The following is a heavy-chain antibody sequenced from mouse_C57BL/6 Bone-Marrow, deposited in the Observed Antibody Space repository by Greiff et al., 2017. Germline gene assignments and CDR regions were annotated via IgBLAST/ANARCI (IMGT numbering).Heavy chain of an antibody. CDR1: GFSLTSYG. V-gene: IGHV2-5*01. Sequence: QVQLQQSGPGLVQPSQRLSITCTVSGFSLTSYGVHWVRQSPGKGLEWLGVIWRGGSTDYNAAFMSRLSITKDNSKSQVFFKMNSLQADDTAIYYCANTVVAPSYAMDYWGQGTSVTVSS. CDR3: ANTVVAPSYAMDY. D-gene: IGHD1-1*01. CDR2: IWRGGST. J-gene: IGHJ4*01.